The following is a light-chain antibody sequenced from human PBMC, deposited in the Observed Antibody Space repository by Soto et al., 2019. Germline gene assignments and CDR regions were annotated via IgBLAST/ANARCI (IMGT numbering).Light chain of an antibody. Sequence: DIQMTQSPSSLSASVGDRVTITCQASADIANYLNWYQQRPGKAPELLIYDASNLETGVPSRFSGGGSGTHFSFTISSLQPEDIATYYCQQYDNFPYTFAQGTKLEIK. V-gene: IGKV1-33*01. CDR3: QQYDNFPYT. J-gene: IGKJ2*01. CDR1: ADIANY. CDR2: DAS.